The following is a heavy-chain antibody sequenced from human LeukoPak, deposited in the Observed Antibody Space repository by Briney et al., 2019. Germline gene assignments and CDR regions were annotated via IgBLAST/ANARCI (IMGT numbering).Heavy chain of an antibody. CDR2: VHYSGST. J-gene: IGHJ4*02. CDR1: GXSISTYY. CDR3: ARGFCTTNTCYRSFFDY. D-gene: IGHD2-8*01. Sequence: SETLSLTCSVSGXSISTYYGTWIRQPPGKGLEWIGNVHYSGSTSYNPSLKSRVTISVDTSKNQFSLKVSSVTAADTATYFCARGFCTTNTCYRSFFDYWGQGTLVTVSS. V-gene: IGHV4-59*01.